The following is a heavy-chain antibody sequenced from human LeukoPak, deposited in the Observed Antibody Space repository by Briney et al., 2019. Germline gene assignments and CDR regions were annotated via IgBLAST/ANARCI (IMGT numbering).Heavy chain of an antibody. Sequence: ASVKVSCKASGYIFTSYDISWVRQAPGQGLEWMGWISAYNGNTNYAQKLQGRVTMTTDTSTSTAYMELRSLRSDDTAVYYCARVRIVVVTATPGDAFDIWGQGTMVTVSS. V-gene: IGHV1-18*01. CDR1: GYIFTSYD. D-gene: IGHD2-21*02. CDR2: ISAYNGNT. J-gene: IGHJ3*02. CDR3: ARVRIVVVTATPGDAFDI.